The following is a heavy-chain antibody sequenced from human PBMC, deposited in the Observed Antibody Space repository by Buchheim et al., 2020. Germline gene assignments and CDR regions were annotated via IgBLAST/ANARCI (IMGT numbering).Heavy chain of an antibody. Sequence: QVQLQQSGPGLVKPSQTLSLTCAISGDSVSSNSAAWNWIRQSPSRGLEWLGRTYYRSKWYNDYAVSVKSRITINPDTSKNQCSLQLNSVTPEDTAVYYCARGVKVYGYSSSWFRHDYGMDVWGQGTT. CDR2: TYYRSKWYN. CDR3: ARGVKVYGYSSSWFRHDYGMDV. J-gene: IGHJ6*02. D-gene: IGHD6-13*01. CDR1: GDSVSSNSAA. V-gene: IGHV6-1*01.